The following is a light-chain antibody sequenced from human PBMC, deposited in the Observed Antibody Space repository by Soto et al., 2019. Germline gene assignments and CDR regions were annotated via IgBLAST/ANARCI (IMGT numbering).Light chain of an antibody. CDR1: QSVDND. V-gene: IGKV3-11*01. CDR2: DAS. Sequence: EIVMTPSPATLSVSPGDRATLSCRASQSVDNDLAWYQQKPGQAPRLLIYDASNRATGIPARFSGSGSGTDFTLTISSLEPEDFAVYYCQQSSNWQGTFGRGTKVDIK. CDR3: QQSSNWQGT. J-gene: IGKJ1*01.